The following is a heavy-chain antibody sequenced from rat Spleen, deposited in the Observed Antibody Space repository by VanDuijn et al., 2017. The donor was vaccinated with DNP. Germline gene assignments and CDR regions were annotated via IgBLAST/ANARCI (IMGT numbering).Heavy chain of an antibody. CDR2: MWNGGGT. Sequence: QVQLKETGPDLVQLTQTLSITCTVSGFSLTTYNVHWVRQPPGKGLEWKGAMWNGGGTDYNSALKSRLSISRDTSKSQVFLRMNSLQTEDTAIYFCTREREPNKNPYYFDCWGQGVMVTVSS. CDR1: GFSLTTYN. CDR3: TREREPNKNPYYFDC. J-gene: IGHJ2*01. D-gene: IGHD3-8*01. V-gene: IGHV2-1*01.